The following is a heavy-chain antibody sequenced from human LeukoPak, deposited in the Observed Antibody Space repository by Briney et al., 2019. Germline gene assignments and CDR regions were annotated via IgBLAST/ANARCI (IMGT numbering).Heavy chain of an antibody. CDR1: GFTFSSYS. D-gene: IGHD3-3*01. J-gene: IGHJ6*03. CDR2: ISSSSSYI. V-gene: IGHV3-21*01. CDR3: ARVLGTCSLGWSGYYYMDV. Sequence: PGGSLRLSCAASGFTFSSYSMNWVRQAPGKGLEWVSSISSSSSYIYYADSVKGRFTISRDNAKNSLYLQMNSLRAEDTAVYYCARVLGTCSLGWSGYYYMDVWGKGTTVTVSS.